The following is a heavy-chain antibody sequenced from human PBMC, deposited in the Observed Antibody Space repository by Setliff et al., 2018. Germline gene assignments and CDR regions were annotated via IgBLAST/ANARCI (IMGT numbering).Heavy chain of an antibody. Sequence: SETLSLTCTVSGHSISSRYYWGWIRQPPGKGLAWIGSIYHSGSACYNPSLKSRVTISVDMSKNQFSLKLSSVTAADTAVYYCARLRPERGSGTPDYWGQGTLVTVSS. V-gene: IGHV4-38-2*02. CDR1: GHSISSRYY. J-gene: IGHJ4*02. D-gene: IGHD3-10*01. CDR2: IYHSGSA. CDR3: ARLRPERGSGTPDY.